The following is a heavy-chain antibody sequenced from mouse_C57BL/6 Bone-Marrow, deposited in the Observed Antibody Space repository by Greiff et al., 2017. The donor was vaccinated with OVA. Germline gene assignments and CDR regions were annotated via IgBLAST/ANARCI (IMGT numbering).Heavy chain of an antibody. CDR3: TRVYSNYYAMDY. J-gene: IGHJ4*01. Sequence: VKLQESGAELVRPGASVTLSCKASGYTFTDYEMHWVKQTPVHGLEWIGAIDPETGGTAYNQKFKGKAILTADKSSSTAYMERRSLTSEDSAVYYCTRVYSNYYAMDYWGQGTSITVSS. CDR2: IDPETGGT. V-gene: IGHV1-15*01. CDR1: GYTFTDYE. D-gene: IGHD2-5*01.